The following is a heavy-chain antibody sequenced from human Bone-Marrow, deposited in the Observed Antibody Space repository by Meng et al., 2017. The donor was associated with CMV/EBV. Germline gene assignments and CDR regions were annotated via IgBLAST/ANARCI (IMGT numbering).Heavy chain of an antibody. D-gene: IGHD2-2*02. J-gene: IGHJ6*02. V-gene: IGHV4-34*01. CDR3: ARGRGYQLLYKYYYYYGMDV. Sequence: GSLRLSCAVYGDSFSSYYWSWVRQPPGKGLEWIGDIHQTGSTNYNPSLKSRVTISVDTSKNQFSLKLSSVTAADTAVYYCARGRGYQLLYKYYYYYGMDVWGQGTTVTVSS. CDR2: IHQTGST. CDR1: GDSFSSYY.